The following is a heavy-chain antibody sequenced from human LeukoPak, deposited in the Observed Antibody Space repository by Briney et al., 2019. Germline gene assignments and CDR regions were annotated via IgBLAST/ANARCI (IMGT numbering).Heavy chain of an antibody. CDR1: GYIFTIFS. CDR3: ARVGAAAGTDY. Sequence: ASVKVSCKASGYIFTIFSITWVRQAPGQGLEWMGWISAYNGNTNYAQKLQGRVTMATDTSTSTAYMELRSLRSDDTAVYYCARVGAAAGTDYWGQGTLVTVSS. V-gene: IGHV1-18*01. J-gene: IGHJ4*02. D-gene: IGHD6-13*01. CDR2: ISAYNGNT.